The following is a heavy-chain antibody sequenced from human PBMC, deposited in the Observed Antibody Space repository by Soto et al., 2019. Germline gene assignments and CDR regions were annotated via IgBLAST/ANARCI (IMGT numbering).Heavy chain of an antibody. CDR1: GFTVSSNY. CDR3: ARENTARLFDY. D-gene: IGHD5-18*01. V-gene: IGHV3-66*01. CDR2: IYSGGST. J-gene: IGHJ4*02. Sequence: GGSLRLSCAASGFTVSSNYMSWVRQAPGKGLEWVSVIYSGGSTYYADSVKGRFTISRDNSKNTLYLQMNSLRAEDTAVYYCARENTARLFDYWGQGTLVTVSS.